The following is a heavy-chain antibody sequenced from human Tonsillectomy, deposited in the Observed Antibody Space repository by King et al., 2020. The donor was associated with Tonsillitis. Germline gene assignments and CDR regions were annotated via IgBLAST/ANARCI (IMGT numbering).Heavy chain of an antibody. V-gene: IGHV3-7*01. CDR3: ARNSPTAPPGY. CDR1: GFSFSYYW. Sequence: VQLVESGGGLVQPGGSLRLSCAASGFSFSYYWMSWVRQAPGKGLEWVANIKQDGSEKYYVDSVKGRVTISRDNAKNSLYLQMNSLRAEDTAVYYCARNSPTAPPGYWGQGTLVTVSS. J-gene: IGHJ4*02. CDR2: IKQDGSEK. D-gene: IGHD4-17*01.